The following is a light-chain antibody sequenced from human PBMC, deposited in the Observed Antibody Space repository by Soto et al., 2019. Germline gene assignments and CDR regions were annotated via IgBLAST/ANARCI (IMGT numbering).Light chain of an antibody. J-gene: IGLJ3*02. Sequence: QSALTQPPSASGSPGQSVTISCTRTSSDVGAYNYVSWYQQHEGKAPKLVIYEVTKRPSGVPDRFSGSKSANTASLTVSGLQAEDEADYYCSSFAPSNTWVFGGGTKLTVL. CDR1: SSDVGAYNY. CDR2: EVT. V-gene: IGLV2-8*01. CDR3: SSFAPSNTWV.